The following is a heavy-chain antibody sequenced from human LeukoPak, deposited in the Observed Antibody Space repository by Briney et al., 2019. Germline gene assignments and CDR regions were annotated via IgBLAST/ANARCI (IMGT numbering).Heavy chain of an antibody. J-gene: IGHJ6*03. CDR2: MNPNSGKA. CDR3: ARGVRFSDFYYYMDV. Sequence: ASVKVSCKASGYTFTNSDINWVRQAPGQGLEWMGWMNPNSGKAGYARKFQGRVTFTRNSSISTAYMDLSSLRSEDTAVYYCARGVRFSDFYYYMDVWGQGTTVTVSS. V-gene: IGHV1-8*03. D-gene: IGHD3-3*01. CDR1: GYTFTNSD.